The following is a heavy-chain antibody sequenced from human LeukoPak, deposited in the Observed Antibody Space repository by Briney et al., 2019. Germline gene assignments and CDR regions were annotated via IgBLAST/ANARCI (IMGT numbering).Heavy chain of an antibody. Sequence: GGSLRLSCTVSGPTVSSNSMGWVRQAPGKGRGWVSSTYSGGNTHYSDSVKDRFTISRDNSKTALYLQMNSLRAEATAVYYCARRAGECSHPYDYWGQGTLVTVSS. CDR2: TYSGGNT. CDR1: GPTVSSNS. J-gene: IGHJ4*02. D-gene: IGHD2-21*01. V-gene: IGHV3-53*01. CDR3: ARRAGECSHPYDY.